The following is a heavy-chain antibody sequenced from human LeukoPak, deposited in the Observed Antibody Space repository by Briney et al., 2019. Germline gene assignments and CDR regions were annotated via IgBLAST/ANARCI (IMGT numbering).Heavy chain of an antibody. Sequence: SSETLSLTCAVSGGSISSSNWWSWVRQPPGKGLEWIGEIYHSGSTNYNPSLKSRVTISVDKSKNQFSLKLSSVTAADTAVYYCARGRYYYDSSPPFDYWGQGTLVTVSS. J-gene: IGHJ4*02. CDR2: IYHSGST. CDR3: ARGRYYYDSSPPFDY. V-gene: IGHV4-4*02. CDR1: GGSISSSNW. D-gene: IGHD3-22*01.